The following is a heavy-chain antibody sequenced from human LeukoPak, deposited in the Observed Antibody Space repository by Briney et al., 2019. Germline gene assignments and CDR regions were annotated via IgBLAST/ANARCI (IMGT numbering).Heavy chain of an antibody. D-gene: IGHD3-9*01. CDR1: GFTFSSYA. V-gene: IGHV3-30-3*01. CDR2: ISYDGSNK. Sequence: GRSLRLSCAASGFTFSSYAMHWVRQAPGKGLEWVAVISYDGSNKYYADSVKGRFTISRDNSKNTLYLQMNSLRAEDTAVYYCARANPYYDILTGPFDPWGQGTLVTVSS. J-gene: IGHJ5*02. CDR3: ARANPYYDILTGPFDP.